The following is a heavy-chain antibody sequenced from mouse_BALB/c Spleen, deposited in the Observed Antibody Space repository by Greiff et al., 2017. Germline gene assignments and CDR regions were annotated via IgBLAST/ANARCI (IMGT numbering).Heavy chain of an antibody. CDR2: INSNGGST. J-gene: IGHJ2*01. Sequence: EVQGVESGGGLVQPGGSLKLSCAASGFTFSSYGMSWVRQTPDKRLELVATINSNGGSTYYPDSVKGRFTISRDNAKNTLYLQMSSLKSEDTAMYYCARDAAATLFDYWGQGTTLTVSS. CDR1: GFTFSSYG. CDR3: ARDAAATLFDY. D-gene: IGHD1-2*01. V-gene: IGHV5-6-3*01.